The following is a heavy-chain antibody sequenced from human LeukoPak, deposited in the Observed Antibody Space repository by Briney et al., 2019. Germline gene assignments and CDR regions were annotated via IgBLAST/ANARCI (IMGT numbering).Heavy chain of an antibody. CDR3: ARGVSAVAGNYYYYYMDV. V-gene: IGHV1-18*01. D-gene: IGHD6-19*01. Sequence: GASVKVSCKASGYTLTSYGISWVRQAPGQGLEWMGWISAYNGNTNYAQKLQGRVTMTTDTSTSTAYMELRSLRSDDTAVYYCARGVSAVAGNYYYYYMDVWGQGTLVTVSS. CDR1: GYTLTSYG. J-gene: IGHJ6*03. CDR2: ISAYNGNT.